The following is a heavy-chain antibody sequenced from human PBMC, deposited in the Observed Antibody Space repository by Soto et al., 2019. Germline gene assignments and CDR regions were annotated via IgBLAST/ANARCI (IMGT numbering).Heavy chain of an antibody. CDR3: ARKDYDFWSGYYKYYYGMDV. CDR2: IIPIFGTA. Sequence: GASVKVSCKASGGTFSSYAISWVRQAPGQGLEWMGGIIPIFGTANYAQKFQGRVTITADESTSTAYMELSSLRSEDTAVYYCARKDYDFWSGYYKYYYGMDVWGQGTTVTV. CDR1: GGTFSSYA. J-gene: IGHJ6*01. D-gene: IGHD3-3*01. V-gene: IGHV1-69*13.